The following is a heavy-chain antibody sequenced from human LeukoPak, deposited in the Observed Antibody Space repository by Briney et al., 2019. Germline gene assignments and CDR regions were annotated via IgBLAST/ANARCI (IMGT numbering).Heavy chain of an antibody. CDR3: ARTGPLVVPAAIYNIAARPRRYFDY. CDR1: GGSISSSSYY. V-gene: IGHV4-39*07. CDR2: IYYSGST. Sequence: PSETLSLTCTVSGGSISSSSYYWGWIRQPPGKGLEWIGSIYYSGSTNYNPSLKSRVTISVDTSKNQFSLKLSSVTAADTAVYYCARTGPLVVPAAIYNIAARPRRYFDYWGQGTLVTVSS. D-gene: IGHD2-2*02. J-gene: IGHJ4*02.